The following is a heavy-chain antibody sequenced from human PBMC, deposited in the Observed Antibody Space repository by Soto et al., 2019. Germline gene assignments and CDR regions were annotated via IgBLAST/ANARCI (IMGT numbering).Heavy chain of an antibody. Sequence: ASVKVSCKVSGYTLTELSMHWVRQAPGKGLEWMGGFDPEDGETIYAQKFRGRVTMTEDTSTDTAYMELSSLRSEDTAVYYCAAYYYDSSGYYRFDYWGQGTLVTVSS. CDR3: AAYYYDSSGYYRFDY. V-gene: IGHV1-24*01. CDR2: FDPEDGET. D-gene: IGHD3-22*01. CDR1: GYTLTELS. J-gene: IGHJ4*02.